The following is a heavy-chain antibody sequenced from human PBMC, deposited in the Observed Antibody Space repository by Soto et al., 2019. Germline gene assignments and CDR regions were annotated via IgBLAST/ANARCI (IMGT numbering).Heavy chain of an antibody. CDR1: GFTFSSYA. CDR2: ISGSGGST. CDR3: AKDRSPLLWFGEFQKYYFDY. J-gene: IGHJ4*02. Sequence: GGSLRLSCAASGFTFSSYAMSWVRQAPGKGLEWVSAISGSGGSTYYADSVKGRFTISRDNSKNTLYLQMNSLRAEDTAVYYCAKDRSPLLWFGEFQKYYFDYGGQGTRGTVSS. V-gene: IGHV3-23*01. D-gene: IGHD3-10*01.